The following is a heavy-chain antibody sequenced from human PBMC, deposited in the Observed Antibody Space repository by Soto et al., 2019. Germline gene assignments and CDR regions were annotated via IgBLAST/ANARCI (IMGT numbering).Heavy chain of an antibody. CDR2: ISSGSSNI. CDR3: ASATVVAATFDF. Sequence: EVQLVESGGGLVKPGGSLTLSCAASGFAFRSYNMNWVRQAPGKGLEWVACISSGSSNIYYADSVKGRFTISRDNAKNSLFLQMDSLRAEDSAVYYCASATVVAATFDFWGQGTLVTVSS. D-gene: IGHD2-15*01. J-gene: IGHJ4*02. V-gene: IGHV3-21*01. CDR1: GFAFRSYN.